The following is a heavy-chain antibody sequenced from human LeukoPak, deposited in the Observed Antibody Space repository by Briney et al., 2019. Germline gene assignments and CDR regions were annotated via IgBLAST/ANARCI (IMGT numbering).Heavy chain of an antibody. CDR1: GFPFSSHG. D-gene: IGHD5-12*01. J-gene: IGHJ4*02. CDR2: ISPGGGPT. Sequence: GGSLSLSCAGSGFPFSSHGMNWVRQAPGKGLEWVSGISPGGGPTYYADSVKGRFTISRDDSKNTLHLQMKNLRAEGTAVYYCAKDGAWLRFDDWGQGILVTVSS. V-gene: IGHV3-23*01. CDR3: AKDGAWLRFDD.